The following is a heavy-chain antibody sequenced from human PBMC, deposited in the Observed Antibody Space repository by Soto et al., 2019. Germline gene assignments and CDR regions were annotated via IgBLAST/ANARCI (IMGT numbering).Heavy chain of an antibody. D-gene: IGHD3-16*02. J-gene: IGHJ3*02. CDR2: VNLDGSTT. CDR3: ARGPYDYVWGSYRGPPLEDAFDI. Sequence: PVGSLRLSCAASGFTFRNYWLHWVRQAPGKGLEWVSLVNLDGSTTKYADSVKGRFTISRDNAKNTVDLQINSLRAEDTAVYYCARGPYDYVWGSYRGPPLEDAFDIWGQGTMVTVSS. V-gene: IGHV3-74*03. CDR1: GFTFRNYW.